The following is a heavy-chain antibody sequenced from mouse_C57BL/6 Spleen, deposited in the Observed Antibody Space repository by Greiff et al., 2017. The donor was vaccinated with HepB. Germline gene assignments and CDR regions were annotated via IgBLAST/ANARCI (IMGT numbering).Heavy chain of an antibody. Sequence: EVKVVESEGGLVQPGSSMKLSCTASGFTFSDYYMAWVRQVPEKGLEWVANINYDGSSTYYLDSLKSRFIFSRDNAKNILYLQMSSLKSEDTATYYCARESGYFDVWGTGTTVTVSS. V-gene: IGHV5-16*01. J-gene: IGHJ1*03. CDR3: ARESGYFDV. CDR2: INYDGSST. CDR1: GFTFSDYY.